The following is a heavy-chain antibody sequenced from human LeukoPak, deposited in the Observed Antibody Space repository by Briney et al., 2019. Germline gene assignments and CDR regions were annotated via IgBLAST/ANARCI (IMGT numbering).Heavy chain of an antibody. D-gene: IGHD5-18*01. V-gene: IGHV3-21*01. J-gene: IGHJ4*02. CDR2: ISSSSSYI. CDR1: GFTLSSYS. Sequence: GGSLRLSCAASGFTLSSYSMNWVRQAPGKGLEWVSSISSSSSYIYYADSVKGRFTISRDNAKNSLYLQMNSLRAEDTAVYYCASTSMVTDFDYWGQGTLVTVSS. CDR3: ASTSMVTDFDY.